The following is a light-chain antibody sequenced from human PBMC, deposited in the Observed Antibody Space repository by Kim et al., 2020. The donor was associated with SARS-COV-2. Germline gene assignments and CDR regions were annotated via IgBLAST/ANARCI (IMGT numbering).Light chain of an antibody. CDR3: QQYYSTPPS. CDR1: QTVLYNSNNKHY. J-gene: IGKJ2*03. Sequence: RATLNCKSSQTVLYNSNNKHYLAWYQQKPGQASKLLIYWASIRESGVSDRFSGSGSETDFTLTISSLQAEDVAVYYCQQYYSTPPSFGQGTKLEI. CDR2: WAS. V-gene: IGKV4-1*01.